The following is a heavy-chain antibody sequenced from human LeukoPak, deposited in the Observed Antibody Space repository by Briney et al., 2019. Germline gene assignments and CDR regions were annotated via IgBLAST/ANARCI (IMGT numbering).Heavy chain of an antibody. V-gene: IGHV4-34*01. Sequence: SETLSLTCAVYGGSFSGYYWSWIRQPPGKGLEWIGEINHSGSTNYNPSLKSRVTISVDTSKNQFSLKLSSVTAADTAVYYCASYYYDSSGYLYSDYWGQGTLVTVSS. CDR2: INHSGST. D-gene: IGHD3-22*01. CDR1: GGSFSGYY. J-gene: IGHJ4*02. CDR3: ASYYYDSSGYLYSDY.